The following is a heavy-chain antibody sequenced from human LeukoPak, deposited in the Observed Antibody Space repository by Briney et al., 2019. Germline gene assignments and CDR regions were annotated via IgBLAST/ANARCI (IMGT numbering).Heavy chain of an antibody. Sequence: GGSLRLSCAASGFTFSSYWMSWVRQAPGKGLEWVANIKQDESGKYYVDSVKGRFTISRDNAKNSLYLQMNSLRAEDTAVYYCARVVPYSGSHWGLDYWGQGTLVTVSS. CDR2: IKQDESGK. J-gene: IGHJ4*02. V-gene: IGHV3-7*01. D-gene: IGHD1-26*01. CDR3: ARVVPYSGSHWGLDY. CDR1: GFTFSSYW.